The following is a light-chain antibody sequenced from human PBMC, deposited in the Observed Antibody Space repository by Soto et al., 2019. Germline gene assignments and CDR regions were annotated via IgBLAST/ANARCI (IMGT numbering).Light chain of an antibody. CDR3: QQYNNWPPYT. CDR2: GAS. J-gene: IGKJ2*01. V-gene: IGKV3-15*01. Sequence: EILMTQSPATLSVSPGERATLSCRASQSVSSNLAWYQQKPGQAPRRLIYGASSRATGIPARFSGSGSGTEFTLTISSLQPEDFAVYYCQQYNNWPPYTFGQGTKLEIK. CDR1: QSVSSN.